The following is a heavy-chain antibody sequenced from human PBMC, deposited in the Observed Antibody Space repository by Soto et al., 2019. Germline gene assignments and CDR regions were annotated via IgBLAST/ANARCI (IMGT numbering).Heavy chain of an antibody. CDR2: INHSGST. CDR3: ARTESGYSYGFADV. V-gene: IGHV4-34*01. D-gene: IGHD5-18*01. CDR1: GGSFSGYY. Sequence: ETLSLTCAVYGGSFSGYYWSWIRQPPGKGLEWIGEINHSGSTNYNPSLKSRVTISVDTSKNQFSLKLSSVTAADTAVYYCARTESGYSYGFADVWGQGTTV. J-gene: IGHJ6*02.